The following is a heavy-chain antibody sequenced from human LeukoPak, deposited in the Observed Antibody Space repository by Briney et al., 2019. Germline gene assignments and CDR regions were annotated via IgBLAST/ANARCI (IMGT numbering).Heavy chain of an antibody. CDR3: AKSPAYYYDSSSYTRLDY. J-gene: IGHJ4*02. D-gene: IGHD3-22*01. V-gene: IGHV3-23*01. CDR1: GFTFSSYA. CDR2: ISGSGAST. Sequence: PGGSLRLSCAASGFTFSSYAMSWARQAPGKGLEWVSSISGSGASTYHADSVRVRFTISRDNSKNTLHLQMNSLRAEDTAVYYCAKSPAYYYDSSSYTRLDYWGQGTLVTVSS.